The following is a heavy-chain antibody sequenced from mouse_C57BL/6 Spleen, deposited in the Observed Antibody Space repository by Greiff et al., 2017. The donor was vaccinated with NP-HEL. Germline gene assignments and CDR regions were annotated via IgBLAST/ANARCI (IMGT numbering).Heavy chain of an antibody. V-gene: IGHV5-6*01. CDR2: ISSGGSYT. D-gene: IGHD2-2*01. J-gene: IGHJ1*03. CDR1: GFTFSSYG. CDR3: ARREVTTGAYWYFDV. Sequence: DVHLVESGGDLVKPGGSLKLSCAASGFTFSSYGMSWVRQTPDKRLEWVATISSGGSYTYYPDSVKGRFTISRDNAKNTLYLQMSSLKSEDTAMYYCARREVTTGAYWYFDVWGTGTTVTVSS.